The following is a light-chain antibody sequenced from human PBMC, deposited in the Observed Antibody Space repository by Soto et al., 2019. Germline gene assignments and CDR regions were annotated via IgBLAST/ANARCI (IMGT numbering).Light chain of an antibody. CDR3: QQRSNWPPSIT. CDR1: QSISNY. CDR2: DAS. V-gene: IGKV3-11*01. J-gene: IGKJ5*01. Sequence: EIVLTQSPVTLSLSPGEGAALSCRASQSISNYLAWYQQKPGQAPRLLIYDASNRATGTPARFSGSGSGTDFTLTISSLEPEDFAVYYCQQRSNWPPSITFGQGTRREIK.